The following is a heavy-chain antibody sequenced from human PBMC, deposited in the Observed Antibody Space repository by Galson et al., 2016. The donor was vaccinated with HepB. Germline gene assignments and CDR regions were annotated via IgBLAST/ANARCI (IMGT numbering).Heavy chain of an antibody. D-gene: IGHD6-13*01. CDR2: MSDSGGST. V-gene: IGHV3-23*01. CDR1: GFTFSNSA. J-gene: IGHJ1*01. CDR3: AVRYSSIWYFQH. Sequence: SLRLSCAASGFTFSNSAMSWVRQAPGKGLEWVSAMSDSGGSTYYADSVKGRFTISRGNSKNTLYLQMNSLGAEDTAIYYCAVRYSSIWYFQHWGRGTLVSVSS.